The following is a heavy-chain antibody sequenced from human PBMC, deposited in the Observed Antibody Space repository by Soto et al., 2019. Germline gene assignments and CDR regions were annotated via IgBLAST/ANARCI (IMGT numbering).Heavy chain of an antibody. J-gene: IGHJ6*02. Sequence: GGAPRLPCAASGINFCSDGMSGVRQAPGEGGGWGSGISGSGGSTYHADSVKGRFTISRDNSKNTLYLQMNSLRPDDTAVYYCARAQSYTATYGKKHNNPLRFYYGLDIWGHGTTVTVSS. CDR1: GINFCSDG. V-gene: IGHV3-23*01. CDR3: ARAQSYTATYGKKHNNPLRFYYGLDI. D-gene: IGHD3-10*01. CDR2: ISGSGGST.